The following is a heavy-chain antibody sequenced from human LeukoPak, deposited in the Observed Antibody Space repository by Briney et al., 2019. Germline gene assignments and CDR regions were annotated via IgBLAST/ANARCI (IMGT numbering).Heavy chain of an antibody. D-gene: IGHD6-13*01. J-gene: IGHJ6*02. V-gene: IGHV3-7*01. CDR3: AREKYSCRWYVPYYYYGMDV. Sequence: GGTLRLSCAASGFTFSSYWMSWVRQAPEKGLEWVANIKQDGSEKYYVDSVKGRFTISRDNAKNSLYLQMNSLRAEDTAVYYCAREKYSCRWYVPYYYYGMDVWGQGTTVTFSS. CDR2: IKQDGSEK. CDR1: GFTFSSYW.